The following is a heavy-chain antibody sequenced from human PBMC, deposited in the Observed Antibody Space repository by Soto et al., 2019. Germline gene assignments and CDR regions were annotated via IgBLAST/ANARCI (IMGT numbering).Heavy chain of an antibody. CDR2: IIPNFGTA. V-gene: IGHV1-69*06. D-gene: IGHD3-10*01. CDR3: ARDGTMVRGVTDDMDV. J-gene: IGHJ6*02. Sequence: QVQLVQSGAEVKKPGSSVKVSCKASGGTFSSYAISWVRQAPGQGLEWMGGIIPNFGTANYAQKFQGRVTITADKSTSTAYMELSSLRSEDTAVYYCARDGTMVRGVTDDMDVWGQGTTVTVSS. CDR1: GGTFSSYA.